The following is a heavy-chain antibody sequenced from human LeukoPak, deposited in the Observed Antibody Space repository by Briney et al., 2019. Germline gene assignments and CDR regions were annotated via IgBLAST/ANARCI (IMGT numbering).Heavy chain of an antibody. J-gene: IGHJ5*02. CDR2: ISVGGGST. V-gene: IGHV3-23*01. CDR1: GFTFCSNA. D-gene: IGHD4-17*01. CDR3: AKTGSTVTTLNWFDP. Sequence: PGGSLRLSCAASGFTFCSNAMSWVPEAPGKGLEWVSGISVGGGSTFYADSVKGRFTISRDNSKNTLYLQMNSLRGEDTAVYYCAKTGSTVTTLNWFDPWGQGTLVTVSS.